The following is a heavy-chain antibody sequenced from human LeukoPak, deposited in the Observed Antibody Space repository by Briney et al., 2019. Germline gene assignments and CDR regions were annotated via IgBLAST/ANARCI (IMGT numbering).Heavy chain of an antibody. CDR3: ARGPRYYFDY. Sequence: GGSLRLSCAASGFTFSNAWMSWVRQAPGKGLEWVGRIKSKTDGGTTDYAAPVKGRLTISRDDSKNTLYLQMNSLRAEDTAVYYCARGPRYYFDYWGQGTLVTVSS. CDR2: IKSKTDGGTT. J-gene: IGHJ4*02. CDR1: GFTFSNAW. V-gene: IGHV3-15*01.